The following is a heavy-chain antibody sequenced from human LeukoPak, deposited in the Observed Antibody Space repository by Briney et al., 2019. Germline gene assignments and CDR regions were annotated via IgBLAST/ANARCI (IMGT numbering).Heavy chain of an antibody. CDR2: IYYSGST. CDR3: VRLKSGSDY. V-gene: IGHV4-39*01. D-gene: IGHD3-22*01. J-gene: IGHJ4*02. Sequence: SETLSLTCTVSGGSISSSSYYWGWIRQPPGKGLEWIGSIYYSGSTYYNPSLKSRVTISVDTSKNQFSLKLSSVTAADTAVYYCVRLKSGSDYWGQGTLVTVSS. CDR1: GGSISSSSYY.